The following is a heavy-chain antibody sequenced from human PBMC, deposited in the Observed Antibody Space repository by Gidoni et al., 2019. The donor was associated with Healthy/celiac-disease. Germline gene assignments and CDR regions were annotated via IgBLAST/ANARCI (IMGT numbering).Heavy chain of an antibody. J-gene: IGHJ6*02. D-gene: IGHD2-2*01. V-gene: IGHV5-51*03. Sequence: EVQLVQSGAEVKKPGASLKIPCKGSGYSFPSYWIGWVRQLPGKGLEWMGITYPGDSDTRYSPSFQGQVTISADKSISTAYLQWSSLKASDTAMYYCAREPRVVPAAIGSTGEGYYYYGMDVWGQGTTVTVSS. CDR1: GYSFPSYW. CDR2: TYPGDSDT. CDR3: AREPRVVPAAIGSTGEGYYYYGMDV.